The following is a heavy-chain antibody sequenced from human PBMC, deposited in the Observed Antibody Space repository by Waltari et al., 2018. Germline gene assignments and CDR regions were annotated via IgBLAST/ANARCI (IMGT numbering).Heavy chain of an antibody. Sequence: QVQLQESGPGLVKPSESMSLTCIVSGVSINSHYWNWVRQPPGKGLEWIGFVYYSGNTNYAPALVSRVTMSMDLSKNQFALKLNSVTAADTAVYYCARGGPGGYNYGGYWYFEIGGRGTLVTVSS. V-gene: IGHV4-59*11. CDR1: GVSINSHY. J-gene: IGHJ2*01. CDR2: VYYSGNT. CDR3: ARGGPGGYNYGGYWYFEI. D-gene: IGHD5-18*01.